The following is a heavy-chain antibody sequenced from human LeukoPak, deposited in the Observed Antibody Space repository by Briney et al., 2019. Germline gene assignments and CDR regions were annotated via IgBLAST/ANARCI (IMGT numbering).Heavy chain of an antibody. CDR3: AKSLGIVVVTANFDS. V-gene: IGHV3-30*18. J-gene: IGHJ4*02. D-gene: IGHD2-21*02. CDR2: ISYDGSNK. Sequence: GGSLRLSCAASGFTFSSYGMHWVRQAPGKGLEWVAVISYDGSNKYYADSVKGRFTISRDNSKNTLYLQMSSLRAEDTALYYCAKSLGIVVVTANFDSWGQGTLVSVSS. CDR1: GFTFSSYG.